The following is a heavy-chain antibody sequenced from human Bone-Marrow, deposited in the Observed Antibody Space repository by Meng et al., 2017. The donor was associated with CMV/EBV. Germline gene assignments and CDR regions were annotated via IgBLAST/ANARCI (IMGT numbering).Heavy chain of an antibody. Sequence: GESLKISCAASGFTFSRYGMYWVRQAPGKGLEWVAFIRYEGSIEYYADSVKGRFTISRDNAKNTLYLQMNSLRAEDTAVYYCAREDSSGLYYFDYWGQGTLVTVSS. J-gene: IGHJ4*02. D-gene: IGHD3-22*01. V-gene: IGHV3-30*02. CDR3: AREDSSGLYYFDY. CDR1: GFTFSRYG. CDR2: IRYEGSIE.